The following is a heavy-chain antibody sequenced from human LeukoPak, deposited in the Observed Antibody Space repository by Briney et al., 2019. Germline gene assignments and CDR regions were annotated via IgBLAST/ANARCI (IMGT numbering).Heavy chain of an antibody. Sequence: PGGSLRLSCAASGFTFSSYGMHWVRQAPGKGLEWVAVIWYDGSNKYYADSVKGRFTISRDNSKNTLYLQMNSLRAEDTAVYYCARAGIAARRPNNWFDPWGQGTLVTVSS. CDR1: GFTFSSYG. J-gene: IGHJ5*02. V-gene: IGHV3-33*01. CDR2: IWYDGSNK. D-gene: IGHD6-6*01. CDR3: ARAGIAARRPNNWFDP.